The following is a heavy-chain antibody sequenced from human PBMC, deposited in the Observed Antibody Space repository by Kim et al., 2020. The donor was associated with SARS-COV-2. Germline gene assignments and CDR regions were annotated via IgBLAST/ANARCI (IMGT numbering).Heavy chain of an antibody. CDR2: IYYSGST. D-gene: IGHD3-16*01. CDR1: GGSISSYY. J-gene: IGHJ2*01. Sequence: SETLSLTCTVSGGSISSYYWSWIRQPPGKGLEWIGYIYYSGSTNYNPSLKSRVTISVDTSKNQFSLKLSSVTAADTAVYYCARRGDPWYFDLWGRGTLVTVSS. CDR3: ARRGDPWYFDL. V-gene: IGHV4-59*08.